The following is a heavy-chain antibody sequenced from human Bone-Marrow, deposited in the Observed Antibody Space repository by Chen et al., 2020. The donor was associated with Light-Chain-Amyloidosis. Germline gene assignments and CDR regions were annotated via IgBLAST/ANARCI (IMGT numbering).Heavy chain of an antibody. Sequence: QVQLVQSGAEVKKPGSSVKVSCKASGGTFSSYAISWVRQAPGQGLEWMGGIIPIFGTANYAQKFQGRVTITADESTSTAYMELSSLRSEDTAVYYCAKEPSRHMVRGEPELDYWGQGTLVTVSS. V-gene: IGHV1-69*01. D-gene: IGHD3-10*01. J-gene: IGHJ4*02. CDR3: AKEPSRHMVRGEPELDY. CDR1: GGTFSSYA. CDR2: IIPIFGTA.